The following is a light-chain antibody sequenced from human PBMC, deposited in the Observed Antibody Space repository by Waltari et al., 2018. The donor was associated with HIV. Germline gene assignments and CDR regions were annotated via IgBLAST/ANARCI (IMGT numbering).Light chain of an antibody. V-gene: IGLV2-8*01. CDR3: SSYAGSNNFGV. Sequence: QSALPPPPSASGSPGQSVTISCPGPSSDVGGSNYVSCYQQHPGKAPKLMIYEVSKRPSGVPDRFSGSKSGNTASLTVSGLQAEDEADYYCSSYAGSNNFGVFGGGTKLTVL. CDR2: EVS. CDR1: SSDVGGSNY. J-gene: IGLJ2*01.